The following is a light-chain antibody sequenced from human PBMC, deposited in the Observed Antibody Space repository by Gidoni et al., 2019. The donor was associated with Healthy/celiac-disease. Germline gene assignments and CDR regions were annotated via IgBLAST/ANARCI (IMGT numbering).Light chain of an antibody. CDR2: DVS. Sequence: QSARTQLASVSGAPGQPITISCTGTSSDVGGYNYVSWYQQHPGKAPKLMIYDVSNRPSGVSHRFSGSKSGNPSSLTISGLQAEDEADYYCSSYTSSSTVVFGGGTKLTVL. CDR3: SSYTSSSTVV. V-gene: IGLV2-14*03. J-gene: IGLJ2*01. CDR1: SSDVGGYNY.